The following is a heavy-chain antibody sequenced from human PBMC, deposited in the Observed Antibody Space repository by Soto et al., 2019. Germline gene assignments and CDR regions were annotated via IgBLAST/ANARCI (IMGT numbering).Heavy chain of an antibody. CDR3: ARHTRNQFDP. CDR1: GYSISLGYY. CDR2: IYHSGNT. V-gene: IGHV4-38-2*01. Sequence: SETLSLTCAVSGYSISLGYYWGWIRQPPGKGLEWIGSIYHSGNTYYNPSLKSRVSISPDTSKNHFSLELTSVTAADTAVYYCARHTRNQFDPWGQGTLVTVSS. J-gene: IGHJ5*02.